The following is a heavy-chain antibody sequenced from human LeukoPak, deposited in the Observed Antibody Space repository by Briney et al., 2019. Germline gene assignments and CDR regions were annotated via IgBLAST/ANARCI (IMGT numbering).Heavy chain of an antibody. D-gene: IGHD5-24*01. J-gene: IGHJ4*02. V-gene: IGHV4-39*01. CDR2: IYYSGST. CDR1: GGSISSSSYY. CDR3: ASPRDGYNRYFDY. Sequence: SETLSLTCTVSGGSISSSSYYWGWIRQPPGKGLEWIGSIYYSGSTYYNPSLKSRVTISVDTSKNQFSLKLSSVTAADTAVYYCASPRDGYNRYFDYWGQGTLVTVSS.